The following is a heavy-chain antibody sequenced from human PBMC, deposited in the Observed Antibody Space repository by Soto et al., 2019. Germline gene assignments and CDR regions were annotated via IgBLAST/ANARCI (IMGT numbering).Heavy chain of an antibody. Sequence: QVQLVQSGAEVKKPGSSVKVSCKASGGTFSSYAISWVRQAPGQGLEWMGGIIPIFGTANYAQKFQGRVTITADESTSTAYMELSSLRSEDTAVYYCARAGGSGWRENYYYYGMDVWGQGTTVTVSS. V-gene: IGHV1-69*01. CDR1: GGTFSSYA. CDR2: IIPIFGTA. J-gene: IGHJ6*02. CDR3: ARAGGSGWRENYYYYGMDV. D-gene: IGHD6-19*01.